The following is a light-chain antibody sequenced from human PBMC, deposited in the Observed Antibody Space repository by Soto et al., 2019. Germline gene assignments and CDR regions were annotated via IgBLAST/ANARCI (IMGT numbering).Light chain of an antibody. J-gene: IGLJ3*02. V-gene: IGLV1-47*01. Sequence: QSVLTQPPSVSGTPGQRVTISCSGSNSNIGYNSVYWYQQLPGTAPKLLIYRSHERPSGVPDRFSGSKSGTSASLAISGLRSEDEADYSCATWGDNLSGVVFGGGTKLTVL. CDR3: ATWGDNLSGVV. CDR2: RSH. CDR1: NSNIGYNS.